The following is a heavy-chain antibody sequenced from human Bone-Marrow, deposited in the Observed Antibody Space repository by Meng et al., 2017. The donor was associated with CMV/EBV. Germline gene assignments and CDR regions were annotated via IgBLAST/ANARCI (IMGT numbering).Heavy chain of an antibody. CDR1: GYTFTGYY. V-gene: IGHV1-2*02. CDR3: ARWDGYNSNTFDY. Sequence: ASVKVSCKASGYTFTGYYMHWARQAPGQGLEWMGWINPNSGGTNYAQKFQGRVTMTRDTSISTAYMELSRLRSDDTAVYYCARWDGYNSNTFDYWGQGTLVTVSS. CDR2: INPNSGGT. J-gene: IGHJ4*02. D-gene: IGHD5-24*01.